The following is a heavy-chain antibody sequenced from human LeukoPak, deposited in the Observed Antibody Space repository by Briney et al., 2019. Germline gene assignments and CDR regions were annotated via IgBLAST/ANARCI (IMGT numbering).Heavy chain of an antibody. CDR2: IYHSGST. V-gene: IGHV4-38-2*02. J-gene: IGHJ6*03. Sequence: PSETLSLTCTVSGYSISSGYYWGWIRQPPGKGLEWIGSIYHSGSTYYNPSLKSRVTISVDTSKNQFSLKLSSVTAADTAVYYCAEIIAARNYYYYYMDVWGKGTTVTVSS. CDR1: GYSISSGYY. CDR3: AEIIAARNYYYYYMDV. D-gene: IGHD6-6*01.